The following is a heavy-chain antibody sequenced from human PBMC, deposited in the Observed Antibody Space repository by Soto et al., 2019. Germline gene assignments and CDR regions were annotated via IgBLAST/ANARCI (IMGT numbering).Heavy chain of an antibody. CDR1: GFTFDDYA. V-gene: IGHV3-9*01. CDR3: AKDGSPGIAVVGEYFQH. D-gene: IGHD6-19*01. Sequence: EVQLVESGGGLVQPGRSLRLSCAASGFTFDDYAMHWVRQAPGKGLEWVSGISWNSGSIGYADSVKGRFTISRDNAKNSLYLQMNGLRVEDTALYYCAKDGSPGIAVVGEYFQHCGRGTLVTVSS. J-gene: IGHJ1*01. CDR2: ISWNSGSI.